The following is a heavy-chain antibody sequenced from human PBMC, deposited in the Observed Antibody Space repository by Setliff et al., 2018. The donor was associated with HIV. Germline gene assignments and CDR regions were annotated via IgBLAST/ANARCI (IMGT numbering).Heavy chain of an antibody. D-gene: IGHD2-2*01. Sequence: ASVKVSCKASGYPFTNYGISWVRQAPGQGLEWMGWISAYYGNTNYAQKLQGRVTMTTDTSTSTAYMELRSLRSDDTAVYYCARVFRDIVVVPAATAPSYYFDCWGQGTLVTVSS. CDR3: ARVFRDIVVVPAATAPSYYFDC. J-gene: IGHJ4*02. CDR2: ISAYYGNT. V-gene: IGHV1-18*01. CDR1: GYPFTNYG.